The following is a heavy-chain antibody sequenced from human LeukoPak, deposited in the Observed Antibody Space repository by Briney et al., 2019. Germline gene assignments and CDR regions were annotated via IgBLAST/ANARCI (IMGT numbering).Heavy chain of an antibody. CDR3: ARDPFPYYYDSSGPYGMDV. J-gene: IGHJ6*02. CDR1: VDSVSSNSAA. D-gene: IGHD3-22*01. Sequence: SQTLALTCAISVDSVSSNSAAWNWIRQSPSRGLEWLGRTYYRSNWYNDYAVYVKSRITINPDTSKNQFSLQLNSVTPEDTAVYYCARDPFPYYYDSSGPYGMDVWGQGTTVTVSS. CDR2: TYYRSNWYN. V-gene: IGHV6-1*01.